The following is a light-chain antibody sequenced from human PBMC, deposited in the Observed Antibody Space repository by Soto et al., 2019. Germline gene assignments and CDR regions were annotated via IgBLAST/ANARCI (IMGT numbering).Light chain of an antibody. CDR2: GAS. CDR1: QSISSNF. V-gene: IGKV3-20*01. CDR3: HQHGGSPET. J-gene: IGKJ1*01. Sequence: IGVTQSPDALSLSVGERASLSCRASQSISSNFLAWYQQKPGQAHRLLIFGASSRATGIPDRFIGSGSGTEFILTISRLEPDDFAIYHCHQHGGSPETFGQGTKVDIK.